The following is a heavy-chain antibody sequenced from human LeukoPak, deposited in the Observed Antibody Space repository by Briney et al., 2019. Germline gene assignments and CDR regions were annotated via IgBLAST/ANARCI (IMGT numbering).Heavy chain of an antibody. Sequence: LETLSLTCAVYGGSFSGYYWSWIRQPPGKGLEWIGEINHSGSTNYNPSLKSRVTISVDTSKNQFSLKLSSVTAADTAVYYCAREKRGAYYDFWSGLRKGWFDPWGQGTLVTVSS. CDR3: AREKRGAYYDFWSGLRKGWFDP. D-gene: IGHD3-3*01. CDR1: GGSFSGYY. J-gene: IGHJ5*02. V-gene: IGHV4-34*01. CDR2: INHSGST.